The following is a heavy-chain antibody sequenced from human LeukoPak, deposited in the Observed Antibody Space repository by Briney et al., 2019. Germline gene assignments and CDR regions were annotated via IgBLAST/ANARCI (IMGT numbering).Heavy chain of an antibody. CDR3: ARGWGGGDYNILTGPDY. D-gene: IGHD3-9*01. V-gene: IGHV3-33*01. J-gene: IGHJ4*02. Sequence: GGSLRLSCAASGFTFSSYGMHWVRQAPGKGLEWVAVIWYDGSNKYYADSMKGRFTISRDNSKNTLYLQMNSLRAEDTAVYYCARGWGGGDYNILTGPDYWGQGTLVTVSS. CDR1: GFTFSSYG. CDR2: IWYDGSNK.